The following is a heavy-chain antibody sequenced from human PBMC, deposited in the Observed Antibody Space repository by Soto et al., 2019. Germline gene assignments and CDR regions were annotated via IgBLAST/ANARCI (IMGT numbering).Heavy chain of an antibody. CDR3: ARGTGGNWAAFNI. Sequence: ASVKVSCKPSGYTFSSYAISWVRQAPGQGLEWMGWISAYNDNTNYVQKLQGRVTMTTDTSTSTAYMELRSLRSDDTAVYYCARGTGGNWAAFNIWGQGTMVTVSS. CDR1: GYTFSSYA. V-gene: IGHV1-18*01. J-gene: IGHJ3*02. D-gene: IGHD2-15*01. CDR2: ISAYNDNT.